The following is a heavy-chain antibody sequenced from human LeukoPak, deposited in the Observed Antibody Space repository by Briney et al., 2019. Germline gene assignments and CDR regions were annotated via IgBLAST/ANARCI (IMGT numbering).Heavy chain of an antibody. CDR3: ARGPQGYCSGGSCYHYYYYGMDV. Sequence: GGSLRLSCAASGFTFSSYWMSWVRQAPGKGLEWVANIKRDGSEKYYVDSVKGRFTISRDNAKNSLYLQMNSLRAEDTAVYYCARGPQGYCSGGSCYHYYYYGMDVWGQGTTVTVSS. J-gene: IGHJ6*02. CDR1: GFTFSSYW. D-gene: IGHD2-15*01. V-gene: IGHV3-7*03. CDR2: IKRDGSEK.